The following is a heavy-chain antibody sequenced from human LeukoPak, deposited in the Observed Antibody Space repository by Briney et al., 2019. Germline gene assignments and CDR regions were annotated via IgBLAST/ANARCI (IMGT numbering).Heavy chain of an antibody. CDR2: ISSSSSTI. J-gene: IGHJ4*02. Sequence: GGSLRLSCAAYGFTFSSYSMNWVRQAPGKGLEWVSYISSSSSTIYYADSVKGRFTISRDNAKNSLYLQMNSLRAEDTAVYYCARQIDDYGGNRNDLDYWGQGTLVTVSS. D-gene: IGHD4-23*01. V-gene: IGHV3-48*01. CDR1: GFTFSSYS. CDR3: ARQIDDYGGNRNDLDY.